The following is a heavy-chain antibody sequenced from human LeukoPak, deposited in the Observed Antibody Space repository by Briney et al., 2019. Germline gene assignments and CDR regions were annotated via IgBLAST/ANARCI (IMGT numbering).Heavy chain of an antibody. CDR2: IHYGGST. CDR1: GGSISSSSDY. D-gene: IGHD6-19*01. CDR3: ARNIRYTSGLNWFDP. V-gene: IGHV4-39*01. J-gene: IGHJ5*02. Sequence: SETLSLTYTVSGGSISSSSDYWGWIRQPPGKGLEWIGSIHYGGSTYYNATLKSRVTISVDTSKKQCSLQLTSVTAADTAVYYCARNIRYTSGLNWFDPWGQGTLVTVSS.